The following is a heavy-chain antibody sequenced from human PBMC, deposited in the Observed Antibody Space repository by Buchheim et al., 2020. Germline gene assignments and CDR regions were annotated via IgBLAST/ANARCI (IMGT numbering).Heavy chain of an antibody. CDR3: ARRGKTIFGVVIEDYYYYYGMDV. V-gene: IGHV1-8*01. J-gene: IGHJ6*02. CDR1: GYTFTSYD. Sequence: QVQLVQSGAEVKKPGASVKVSCKASGYTFTSYDINWVRQATGQGLEWMGWMNPNSGNTGYAQKFQGRVTMTRKTSISTANMELSSLRSEDTAVYYCARRGKTIFGVVIEDYYYYYGMDVWGQGTT. D-gene: IGHD3-3*01. CDR2: MNPNSGNT.